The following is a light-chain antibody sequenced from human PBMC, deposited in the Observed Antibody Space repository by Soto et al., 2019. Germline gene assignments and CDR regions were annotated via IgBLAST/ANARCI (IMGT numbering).Light chain of an antibody. V-gene: IGKV3-20*01. CDR3: QQYAGSPRT. CDR1: QNLGTLY. J-gene: IGKJ1*01. Sequence: EIVLTQSPGTQSLSPGERGTLSCRASQNLGTLYLAWFQQKSGQAPRLLIYSASRRATGIPDRFTGSGSGTDFSLTINRVEPEDFAVYFCQQYAGSPRTFGQGTKVDIK. CDR2: SAS.